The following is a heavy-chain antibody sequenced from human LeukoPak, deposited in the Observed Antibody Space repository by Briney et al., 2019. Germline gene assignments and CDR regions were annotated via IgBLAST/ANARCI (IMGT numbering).Heavy chain of an antibody. V-gene: IGHV4-4*07. Sequence: PSETLSLTCTVSGGSISSDSWSWIRQSAWKELEWIGHIFTSGSINYNPSLRSRGTMSVDTSKNQFSLQLSSVTAAHTAVYYCASTLGYGWFDPWGQGTLVTVSS. CDR3: ASTLGYGWFDP. CDR2: IFTSGSI. J-gene: IGHJ5*02. D-gene: IGHD1-1*01. CDR1: GGSISSDS.